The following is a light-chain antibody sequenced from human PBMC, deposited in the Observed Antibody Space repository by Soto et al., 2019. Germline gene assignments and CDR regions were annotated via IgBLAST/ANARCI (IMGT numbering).Light chain of an antibody. CDR2: DVS. J-gene: IGLJ1*01. CDR1: SSDVGGYNY. CDR3: SSYTSSSIPYV. Sequence: QSVLTQPASVSGSPGQSLTISCTGTSSDVGGYNYVSWYQQHPGKAPKLMIYDVSNRPSGVSNRFSGSKSGNTASLTISGLQAEDEADYYCSSYTSSSIPYVFGTGTKLTVL. V-gene: IGLV2-14*01.